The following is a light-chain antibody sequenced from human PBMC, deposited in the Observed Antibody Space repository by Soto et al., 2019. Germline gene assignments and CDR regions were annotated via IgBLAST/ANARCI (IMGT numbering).Light chain of an antibody. J-gene: IGLJ1*01. Sequence: QSVLTQPPSASSTPGQTVTISCSGSTSNIGTFYVYWYQHLPGTAPKLLIYLGDQRASGVSDRFSGSKSGTSASLAINGLRSDDEADYSCAAWDDNLNAYVFGSATKVTVL. CDR2: LGD. CDR1: TSNIGTFY. V-gene: IGLV1-47*02. CDR3: AAWDDNLNAYV.